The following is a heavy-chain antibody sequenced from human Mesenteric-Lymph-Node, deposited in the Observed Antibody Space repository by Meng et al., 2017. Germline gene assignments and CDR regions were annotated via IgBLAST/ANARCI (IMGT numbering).Heavy chain of an antibody. CDR1: GYTFTSYD. D-gene: IGHD6-13*01. CDR3: ARDGSGYTSSWYIGWFDP. V-gene: IGHV1-8*03. CDR2: MNPNSGNT. J-gene: IGHJ5*02. Sequence: ASVKVSCKASGYTFTSYDINWARQSTGQGLEWMGWMNPNSGNTGYAQKFQGRVTITRNTSISTAYMELSSLRSEDTAIYYCARDGSGYTSSWYIGWFDPWGQGTLVTVSS.